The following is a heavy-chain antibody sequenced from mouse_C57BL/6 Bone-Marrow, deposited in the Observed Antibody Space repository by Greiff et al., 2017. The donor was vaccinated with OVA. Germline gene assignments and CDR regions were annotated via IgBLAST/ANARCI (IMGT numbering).Heavy chain of an antibody. J-gene: IGHJ1*03. D-gene: IGHD2-4*01. Sequence: QVQLQQSGAELMKPGASVKLSCKATGYTFTGYWIEWVKQRPGHGLEWIGEILPGSGSTNYNEKFKGKATFTADKSSNTAYLQLSILQTEDSAVYSSAESRPGDYDGWYFDVWGTGTTVTVSS. CDR1: GYTFTGYW. CDR2: ILPGSGST. CDR3: AESRPGDYDGWYFDV. V-gene: IGHV1-9*01.